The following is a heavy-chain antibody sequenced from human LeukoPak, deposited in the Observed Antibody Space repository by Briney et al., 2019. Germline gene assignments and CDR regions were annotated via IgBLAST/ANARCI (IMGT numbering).Heavy chain of an antibody. CDR1: GFTFSSYW. D-gene: IGHD2-2*01. Sequence: GGSLRLSCAASGFTFSSYWMSWVRQAPGKGLGWVANIKNDVSGKYYVDSVKGRFTISRDNAKNSLYLQMNSLRAEDTAVYYCAREGYCSSTSCLDAFDIWGQGTMVTVSS. CDR2: IKNDVSGK. J-gene: IGHJ3*02. V-gene: IGHV3-7*01. CDR3: AREGYCSSTSCLDAFDI.